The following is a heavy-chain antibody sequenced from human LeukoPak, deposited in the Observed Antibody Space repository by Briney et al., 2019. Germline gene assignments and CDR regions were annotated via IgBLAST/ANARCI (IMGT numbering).Heavy chain of an antibody. V-gene: IGHV1-24*01. D-gene: IGHD1-26*01. CDR3: ARDLRGDGSYHFDY. CDR1: GYTLTELS. CDR2: FDPEDGET. Sequence: ASVKVSCKVSGYTLTELSMHWVRQAPGKGLEWMGGFDPEDGETIYAQKFQGRVTITTDESTSTAYMELSSLRSEDTAVYYCARDLRGDGSYHFDYWGQGTLVTVSS. J-gene: IGHJ4*02.